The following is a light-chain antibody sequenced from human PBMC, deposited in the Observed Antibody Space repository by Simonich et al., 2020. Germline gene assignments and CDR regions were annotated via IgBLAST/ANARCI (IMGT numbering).Light chain of an antibody. J-gene: IGKJ4*01. CDR3: PQYDNLPT. CDR1: QDISNY. CDR2: DAT. Sequence: DIQMTQSPSSLSASVGDRVTITCQASQDISNYLNWYQQKPGKAPKRLIYDATNLETGVPSRFSGSGSGTDFTFTISSLQPEDIATYYCPQYDNLPTFGGGTKVEIK. V-gene: IGKV1-33*01.